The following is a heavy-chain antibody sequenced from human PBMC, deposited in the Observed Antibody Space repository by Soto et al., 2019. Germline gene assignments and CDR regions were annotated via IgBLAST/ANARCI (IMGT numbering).Heavy chain of an antibody. CDR3: AGTYCSGGSCLENFDY. CDR2: IYYSGST. V-gene: IGHV4-39*01. Sequence: SETLSLTCTVSGGSISSSSYYWGWIRQPPGKGLEWIGSIYYSGSTYYNPSLKSRVTISVDTSKNQFSLQLSSVTAADTAVYYCAGTYCSGGSCLENFDYWGQGTLVTVSS. D-gene: IGHD2-15*01. CDR1: GGSISSSSYY. J-gene: IGHJ4*02.